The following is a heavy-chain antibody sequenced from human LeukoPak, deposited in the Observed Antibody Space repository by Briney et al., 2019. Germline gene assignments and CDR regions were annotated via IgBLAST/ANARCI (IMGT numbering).Heavy chain of an antibody. CDR2: ISSSSSYI. V-gene: IGHV3-21*01. CDR3: ARQGGDSGYDHYFDY. CDR1: GFTFSSYS. D-gene: IGHD5-12*01. Sequence: TGGSLRLSCAASGFTFSSYSMNWVRQAPGKGLEWVPSISSSSSYIHYADSVKGRFTISRDNAKNSLYLQMNSLRAEDTAVYYCARQGGDSGYDHYFDYWGQGTLVTVSS. J-gene: IGHJ4*02.